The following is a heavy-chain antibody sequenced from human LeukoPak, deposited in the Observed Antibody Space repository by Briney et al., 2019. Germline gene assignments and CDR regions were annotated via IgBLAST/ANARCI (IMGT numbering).Heavy chain of an antibody. CDR2: ISSSSSHI. CDR3: ARVLTTGFDY. J-gene: IGHJ4*02. D-gene: IGHD4-17*01. CDR1: GFTFSSYW. V-gene: IGHV3-21*04. Sequence: GGSLRLSCAASGFTFSSYWMSWVRQAPGKGLEWVSSISSSSSHIYYADSVKGRFTISRDNAKNSLYLQMNSLRAEDTAVYYCARVLTTGFDYWGQGTLVTVSS.